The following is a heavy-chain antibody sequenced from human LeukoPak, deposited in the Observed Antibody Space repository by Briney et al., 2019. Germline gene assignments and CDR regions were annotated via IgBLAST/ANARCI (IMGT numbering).Heavy chain of an antibody. CDR2: IKSKTDGGTT. Sequence: GGSLRLSCAASGFTFNNAWMSWVRQAPGKGLEWLGRIKSKTDGGTTDYAAPVKGRFTISRDDSKNTLYLQMNSLKTEDTAVYYCTTLGDDSRDDAFDIWGQGTMVTVSS. J-gene: IGHJ3*02. CDR1: GFTFNNAW. CDR3: TTLGDDSRDDAFDI. V-gene: IGHV3-15*01. D-gene: IGHD3-16*01.